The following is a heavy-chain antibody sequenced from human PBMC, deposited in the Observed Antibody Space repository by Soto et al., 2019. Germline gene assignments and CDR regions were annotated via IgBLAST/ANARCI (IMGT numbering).Heavy chain of an antibody. D-gene: IGHD2-2*01. CDR1: GYTFSNYG. CDR3: ARVVPGAEAWFGP. CDR2: ISLYSDGT. Sequence: QVQLVQSGGEVKRPGASVKVSCKTSGYTFSNYGITWVRQAPGQPLEWLGGISLYSDGTNYAQKFQGRVSMTTDTSTTTAYMELRILRSDDTAVYYFARVVPGAEAWFGPWGRGTLVTVSS. J-gene: IGHJ5*02. V-gene: IGHV1-18*01.